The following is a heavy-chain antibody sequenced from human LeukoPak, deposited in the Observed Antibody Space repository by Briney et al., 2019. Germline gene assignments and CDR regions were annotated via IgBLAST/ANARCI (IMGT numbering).Heavy chain of an antibody. CDR1: GYTFTDYY. J-gene: IGHJ4*02. Sequence: ASVKVSXKASGYTFTDYYMHWVRQAPGQGLDGMGCINPNSSGTNYAQKFQGRVTMTRNTSISTAYMELSRLRSDDTAVYYCARAIRRGVGTSCYGYWGQGTLVTVSS. V-gene: IGHV1-2*02. D-gene: IGHD2-2*01. CDR3: ARAIRRGVGTSCYGY. CDR2: INPNSSGT.